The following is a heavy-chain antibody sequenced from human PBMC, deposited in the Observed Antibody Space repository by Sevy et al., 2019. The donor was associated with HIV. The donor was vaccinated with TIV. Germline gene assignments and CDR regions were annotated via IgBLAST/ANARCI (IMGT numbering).Heavy chain of an antibody. CDR3: ARALGYCSSTSCYGHYYYYGMDA. Sequence: ASVKVSCKASGYTFTSYYMHWVRQAPGQGLEWMGIINPSGGSTSYAQKFQGRVTMTRDTSTSTVYMELSSLRSEDTAVYYCARALGYCSSTSCYGHYYYYGMDAWGQGTTVTVSS. CDR1: GYTFTSYY. CDR2: INPSGGST. V-gene: IGHV1-46*03. D-gene: IGHD2-2*01. J-gene: IGHJ6*02.